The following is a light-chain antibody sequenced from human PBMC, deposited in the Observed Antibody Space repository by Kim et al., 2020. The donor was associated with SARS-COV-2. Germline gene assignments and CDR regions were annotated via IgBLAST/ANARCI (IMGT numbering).Light chain of an antibody. CDR1: SSDVGTYRY. V-gene: IGLV2-11*01. J-gene: IGLJ1*01. Sequence: QSALTQPRSVSGAPGQSVTLSCTGTSSDVGTYRYVSWYQHHPGQAPKLIIYGVTKRPSGVPDRFSGSKSGNTASLTISGLQADDEADYYCCSYAGTYVFGPGTKVTVL. CDR2: GVT. CDR3: CSYAGTYV.